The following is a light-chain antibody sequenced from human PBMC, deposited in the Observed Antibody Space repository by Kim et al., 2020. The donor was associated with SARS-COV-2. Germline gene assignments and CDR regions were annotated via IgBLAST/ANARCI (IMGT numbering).Light chain of an antibody. CDR3: SSRDGTNDIRNWV. CDR1: SLKKNF. CDR2: GRG. J-gene: IGLJ3*02. V-gene: IGLV3-19*01. Sequence: TVTITCKGNSLKKNFASWYQQRPGQAPVLVLYGRGHRPSGIPDRFSGSNSGDTASLTITGAQAEDEAVYYCSSRDGTNDIRNWVFGGGAKLTVL.